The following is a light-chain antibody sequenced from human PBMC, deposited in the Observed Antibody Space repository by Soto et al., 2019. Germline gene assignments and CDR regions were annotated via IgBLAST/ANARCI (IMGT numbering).Light chain of an antibody. CDR2: GAS. CDR3: QQYGGSALFT. V-gene: IGKV3-20*01. CDR1: QSVSSNY. Sequence: EFVLTQSPGTLSSSPGERATLSCRAGQSVSSNYLAWYQQKPGQAPRLLIYGASSRATGIPDRFSGSGSGTDFTLTISRLEPEDFAVYYCQQYGGSALFTFGPGTKVDIK. J-gene: IGKJ3*01.